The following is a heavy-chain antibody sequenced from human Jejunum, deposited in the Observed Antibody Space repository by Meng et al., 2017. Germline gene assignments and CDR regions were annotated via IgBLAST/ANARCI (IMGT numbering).Heavy chain of an antibody. J-gene: IGHJ4*02. D-gene: IGHD2-8*02. Sequence: QVHVQESGPGLGKSSGTLSLPCAVSGGSISSGHWWSWVRQSPGEGLQWIGEIHHSGRVTYNPSLKSRVAISVDMSKNQFSLELSSVTAADTAVYYCAKNGAYCLEYWGQGTLVTVSS. CDR3: AKNGAYCLEY. CDR2: IHHSGRV. V-gene: IGHV4-4*02. CDR1: GGSISSGHW.